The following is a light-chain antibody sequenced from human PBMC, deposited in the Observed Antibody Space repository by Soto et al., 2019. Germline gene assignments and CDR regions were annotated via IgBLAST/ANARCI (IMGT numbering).Light chain of an antibody. CDR3: CSYAGNRRV. Sequence: QSALTQPASVSGSPGQSITISCTGTSSDLAIYNYVSWYQQQPGKAPKLMIFEVDKRPSGVSYRFSGSKSGNTASLTISALQAEDEADYFCCSYAGNRRVFGGGTKLTVL. J-gene: IGLJ3*02. CDR1: SSDLAIYNY. V-gene: IGLV2-23*02. CDR2: EVD.